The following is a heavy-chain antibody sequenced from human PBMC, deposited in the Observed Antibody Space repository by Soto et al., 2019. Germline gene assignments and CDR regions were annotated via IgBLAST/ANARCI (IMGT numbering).Heavy chain of an antibody. V-gene: IGHV4-34*01. CDR3: ARESHDILTGPPWVWYFDL. D-gene: IGHD3-9*01. J-gene: IGHJ2*01. CDR2: LNDRGSI. CDR1: GGAFSGYY. Sequence: QVQLQQWGAGPLRPLETLSLTCGVSGGAFSGYYWAWIRQSPGKGLEWIGELNDRGSINYNPSLKSRVSISVDTSKNHYSLNLGSVTAAGTAVYYCARESHDILTGPPWVWYFDLWGRGTLVTVSS.